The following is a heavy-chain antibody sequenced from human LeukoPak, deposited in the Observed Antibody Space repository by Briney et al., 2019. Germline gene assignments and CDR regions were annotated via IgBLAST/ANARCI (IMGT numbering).Heavy chain of an antibody. V-gene: IGHV3-74*01. Sequence: GGSLRLSCAASGFTFSSYWMHWVRQAPGKGLVWVSRITSDGSSTNYADSVKGRCTISRDNSKNTLYLHMNSLRAEDTAVYYCARGMVNGVDYWGQGTLVTVSS. CDR3: ARGMVNGVDY. D-gene: IGHD5-18*01. CDR1: GFTFSSYW. CDR2: ITSDGSST. J-gene: IGHJ4*02.